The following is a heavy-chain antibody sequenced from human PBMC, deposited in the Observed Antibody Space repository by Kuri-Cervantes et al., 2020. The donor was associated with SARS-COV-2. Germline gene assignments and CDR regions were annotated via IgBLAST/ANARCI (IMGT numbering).Heavy chain of an antibody. CDR1: GYSISSGYY. CDR2: IYHSGST. D-gene: IGHD6-19*01. CDR3: ARLGGSGWPRYFDY. Sequence: ESLKISCTVSGYSISSGYYWGRIRQPPGKGLEWIGSIYHSGSTYYNPSLKSRVTISVDTSKNQFSLKLSSVTAADTAVYYCARLGGSGWPRYFDYWGQGTLVTVSS. V-gene: IGHV4-38-2*02. J-gene: IGHJ4*02.